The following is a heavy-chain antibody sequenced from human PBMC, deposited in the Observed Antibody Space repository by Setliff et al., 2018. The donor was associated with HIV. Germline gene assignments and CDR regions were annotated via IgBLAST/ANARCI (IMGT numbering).Heavy chain of an antibody. CDR3: ARGFGEVDWFDP. J-gene: IGHJ5*02. Sequence: SETLSLTCTVSGDSMTSGSFYWSWVRQPAGKGLEWIGQVHSTLSTNYNPSLKSRLSISADTSKNQFSLNLRFVTAADTALYYCARGFGEVDWFDPWGQGTLVTVSS. CDR2: VHSTLST. D-gene: IGHD3-10*01. V-gene: IGHV4-61*09. CDR1: GDSMTSGSFY.